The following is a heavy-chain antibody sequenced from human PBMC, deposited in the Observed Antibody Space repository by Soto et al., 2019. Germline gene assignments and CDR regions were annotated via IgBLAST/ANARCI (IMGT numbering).Heavy chain of an antibody. Sequence: QQQLQQRWGGRLKPSSTPLPMWGVNSGGFFGCYYSTSRRTPGKGLEWIGEISHSGSTNYNPSLMSRVTMSADTSKKQFSLRLSSVTAADTALYFCARGYESSRRYLPLLDYWGQGTLVTVSS. CDR1: SGGFFGCY. CDR2: ISHSGST. CDR3: ARGYESSRRYLPLLDY. V-gene: IGHV4-34*01. J-gene: IGHJ4*02. D-gene: IGHD3-22*01.